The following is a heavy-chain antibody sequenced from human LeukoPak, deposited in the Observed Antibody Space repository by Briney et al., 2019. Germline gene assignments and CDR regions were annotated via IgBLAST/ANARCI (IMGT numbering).Heavy chain of an antibody. D-gene: IGHD3-22*01. Sequence: GGSLRLSCAASGFTFSSYAMHWVRQAPGKGLEWVAVISYDGSNKYYADSVKGRFTISRDSSKNTLYLQMNSLRAEDTAVYYCARDRGISSGYFDYWGQGTLVTVSS. CDR2: ISYDGSNK. CDR1: GFTFSSYA. J-gene: IGHJ4*02. CDR3: ARDRGISSGYFDY. V-gene: IGHV3-30*01.